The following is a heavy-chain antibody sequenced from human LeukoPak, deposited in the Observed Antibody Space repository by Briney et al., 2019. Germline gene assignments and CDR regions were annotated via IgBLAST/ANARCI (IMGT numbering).Heavy chain of an antibody. V-gene: IGHV4-4*07. CDR1: GGSIRSYY. Sequence: SETLSLICTVSGGSIRSYYWSWMRQPAGKGLEGIGRNYTRGSTNYNPSLKSRVTISVDTSKNQFSLKLSSVTAADTAVYYCARVTGEQETSYYYYGMDVWGQGTTVTVSS. J-gene: IGHJ6*02. CDR2: NYTRGST. D-gene: IGHD3-10*01. CDR3: ARVTGEQETSYYYYGMDV.